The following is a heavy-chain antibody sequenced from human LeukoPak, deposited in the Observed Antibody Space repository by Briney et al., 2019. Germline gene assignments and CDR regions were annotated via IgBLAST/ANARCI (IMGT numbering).Heavy chain of an antibody. CDR2: ILYDGSNK. CDR3: AKDHEKVYCGGDCLAY. CDR1: GFTFSSYG. J-gene: IGHJ4*02. V-gene: IGHV3-30*02. Sequence: PGGSLRLSCAASGFTFSSYGMHWVRQAPGKGLECVAFILYDGSNKYYADSVKGRFTISRDNSKNTLYLQMNSLRAEDTAVYYCAKDHEKVYCGGDCLAYWGQGTLVTVSS. D-gene: IGHD2-21*01.